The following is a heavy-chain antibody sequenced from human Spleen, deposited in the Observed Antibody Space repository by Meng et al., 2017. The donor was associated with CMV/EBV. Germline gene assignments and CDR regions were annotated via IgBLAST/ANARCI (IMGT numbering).Heavy chain of an antibody. CDR3: ASFDDIPRRNYFDY. CDR2: IHHSGSA. V-gene: IGHV4-34*01. D-gene: IGHD3-22*01. J-gene: IGHJ4*02. CDR1: GGSFSGYY. Sequence: QVQVQEGGAGRLEPSGALYPTFAVYGGSFSGYYCGWIRQPPGKGLEWIGYIHHSGSAYYNPSLKSRVSISVDTSKNQFSLNLNSMPAADTAVYYCASFDDIPRRNYFDYWGQGTLVTVSS.